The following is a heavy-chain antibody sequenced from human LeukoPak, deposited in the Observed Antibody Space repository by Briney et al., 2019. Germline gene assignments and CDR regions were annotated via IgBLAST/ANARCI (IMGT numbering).Heavy chain of an antibody. Sequence: PGGSLRLSCAASGFTVSSSYMSWVRQAPGKGLEWVSVIYSGGSGSTYYADSVKGRFTISRDNSKKTLNLQMNSLRAEDTAVYDCAHRKATSWAHDYWGQGTLVTVSS. CDR2: IYSGGSGST. J-gene: IGHJ4*02. D-gene: IGHD2-2*01. V-gene: IGHV3-53*01. CDR3: AHRKATSWAHDY. CDR1: GFTVSSSY.